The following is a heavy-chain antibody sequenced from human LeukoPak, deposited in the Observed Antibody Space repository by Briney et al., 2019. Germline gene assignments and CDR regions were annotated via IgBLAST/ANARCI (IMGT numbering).Heavy chain of an antibody. Sequence: SETLSLTCTVSGGSISSYYWSWIRQPPGKGVEWIGYIYYSGSTNYNPSLKSRVTISVDTSKNQFSLKLSSVTAADAAVYYCARDGTQDSSGEGWFDPWGQGTLVTVSS. V-gene: IGHV4-59*01. CDR2: IYYSGST. D-gene: IGHD6-19*01. CDR3: ARDGTQDSSGEGWFDP. J-gene: IGHJ5*02. CDR1: GGSISSYY.